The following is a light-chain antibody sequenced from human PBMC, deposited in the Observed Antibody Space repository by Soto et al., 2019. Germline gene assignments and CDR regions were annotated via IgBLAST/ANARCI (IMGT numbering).Light chain of an antibody. J-gene: IGLJ2*01. Sequence: QSVLTQPASVSGSPGQSITISCTGTSSDVGGYNYVSWYQQHPGRAPRLIIYDVTNRPSGVSDRFSASKSGNTASLTISGLQAEDEADYYCSSDTRSSTLVVFGGGTQLTVL. CDR1: SSDVGGYNY. CDR2: DVT. V-gene: IGLV2-14*01. CDR3: SSDTRSSTLVV.